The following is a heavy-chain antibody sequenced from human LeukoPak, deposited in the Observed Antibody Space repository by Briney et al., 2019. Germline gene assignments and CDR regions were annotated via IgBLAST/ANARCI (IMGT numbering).Heavy chain of an antibody. D-gene: IGHD2-15*01. Sequence: WASVKVSCKASGYTFTGYYMHWVRQAPGQGLEWMGWINPNSGGTNYAQKFQGRVTMTRDTSISTAYMELSRLRSDDTAVYYCARVAVAATRGPYNWFDPWGQGTLVTVSS. V-gene: IGHV1-2*02. J-gene: IGHJ5*02. CDR1: GYTFTGYY. CDR3: ARVAVAATRGPYNWFDP. CDR2: INPNSGGT.